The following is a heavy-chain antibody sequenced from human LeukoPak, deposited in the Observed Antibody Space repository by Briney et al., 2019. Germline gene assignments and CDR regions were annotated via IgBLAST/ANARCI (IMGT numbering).Heavy chain of an antibody. CDR3: ARDYELGPGRDCFDP. D-gene: IGHD2-21*01. V-gene: IGHV1-18*01. CDR1: GYTFTSYG. J-gene: IGHJ5*02. CDR2: ICGYSGDT. Sequence: ASVKVSCKGSGYTFTSYGISWVRQPPGQGLEWVGWICGYSGDTNYAQKFQGRVTLTTDTSTSTVYMELRSLRSDDTAVFYCARDYELGPGRDCFDPWGQGTLVTVSS.